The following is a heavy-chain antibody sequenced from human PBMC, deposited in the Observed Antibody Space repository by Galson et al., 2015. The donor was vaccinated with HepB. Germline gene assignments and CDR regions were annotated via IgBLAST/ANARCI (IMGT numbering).Heavy chain of an antibody. Sequence: SLRLSCAASGFTFSDYYMSWVRQAPGKGLVWVSRINSDGSSTSYADSVKGRFTISRDNAKNTLYLQMNSLRAEDTAVYYCARDFRVGATRGNWFDPWGQGTLVTVSS. D-gene: IGHD1-26*01. CDR1: GFTFSDYY. CDR2: INSDGSST. V-gene: IGHV3-74*01. J-gene: IGHJ5*02. CDR3: ARDFRVGATRGNWFDP.